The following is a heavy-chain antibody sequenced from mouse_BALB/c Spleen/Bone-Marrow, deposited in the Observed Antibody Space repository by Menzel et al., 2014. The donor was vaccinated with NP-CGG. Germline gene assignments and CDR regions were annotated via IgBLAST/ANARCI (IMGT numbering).Heavy chain of an antibody. Sequence: QVQLQQSGAGLVKPGASVRLSCRASGYTFTTYWMHWVKQRPGQGLEWIGEINPSNGRTNYNEKFKSKATLTVDKSSTPAHMQLRSLTSEDSGVYYWARDYGYDAGFACYVSGGTGT. CDR2: INPSNGRT. CDR1: GYTFTTYW. V-gene: IGHV1S81*02. J-gene: IGHJ1*03. CDR3: ARDYGYDAGFACYVS. D-gene: IGHD2-14*01.